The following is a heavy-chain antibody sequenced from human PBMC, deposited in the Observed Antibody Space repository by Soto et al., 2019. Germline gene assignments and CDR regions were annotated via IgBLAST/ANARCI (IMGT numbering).Heavy chain of an antibody. Sequence: QVQLVQSGAEVKKPGSSVKVSCKASGGTFSSYAITWVRQAPGQGLEWMGGIIPIFGTANYAQKFQGRVTITAEESKSTAYMELSSLRSEDTAVYYCARARVEGSKAGTKVLVVDDWGQGTLVTGSS. J-gene: IGHJ4*02. D-gene: IGHD1-1*01. V-gene: IGHV1-69*01. CDR3: ARARVEGSKAGTKVLVVDD. CDR1: GGTFSSYA. CDR2: IIPIFGTA.